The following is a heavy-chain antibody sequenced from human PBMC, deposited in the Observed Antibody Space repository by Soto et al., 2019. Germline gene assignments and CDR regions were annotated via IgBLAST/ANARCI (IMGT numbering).Heavy chain of an antibody. Sequence: GGSLRLSCAASGFTFSSYAMHWVRQAPGKGLEWVAVISYDGSNKYYADSVKGRFTISRDNSKNTLYLQMNSLRAEDTAVYYCARASWSYVGGRDNPLAIWGQGTMVPVSS. CDR3: ARASWSYVGGRDNPLAI. CDR2: ISYDGSNK. D-gene: IGHD1-26*01. V-gene: IGHV3-30-3*01. J-gene: IGHJ3*02. CDR1: GFTFSSYA.